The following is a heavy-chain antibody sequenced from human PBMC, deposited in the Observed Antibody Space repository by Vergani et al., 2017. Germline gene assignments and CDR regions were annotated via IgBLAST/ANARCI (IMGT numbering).Heavy chain of an antibody. CDR3: ARAPGGYGDYGVYYGWDV. CDR1: GITFWKFG. D-gene: IGHD4-17*01. V-gene: IGHV4-4*02. J-gene: IGHJ6*02. CDR2: INHSGST. Sequence: VDLVESGGGLAQPGGSLRLSCEASGITFWKFGMHWVRQGPGKGLEWIGEINHSGSTKYNPSLESRVTISVDPSKNQFSLRVGSVITADTAVYYCARAPGGYGDYGVYYGWDVWGQGTTVIVSS.